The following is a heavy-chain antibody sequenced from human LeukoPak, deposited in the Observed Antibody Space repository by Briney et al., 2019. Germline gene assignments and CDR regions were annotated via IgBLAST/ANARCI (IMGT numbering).Heavy chain of an antibody. V-gene: IGHV4-59*01. J-gene: IGHJ4*02. Sequence: SETLSLTCTVSGGSISSYYWSWIRQPPGKGLEWIGYIYYSGSTNYNPSLKSRVTISVDTSKNQFSLELSSVTAADTAVYYCARRVIGPFDYWGQGTLVTVSS. CDR2: IYYSGST. D-gene: IGHD3-16*02. CDR3: ARRVIGPFDY. CDR1: GGSISSYY.